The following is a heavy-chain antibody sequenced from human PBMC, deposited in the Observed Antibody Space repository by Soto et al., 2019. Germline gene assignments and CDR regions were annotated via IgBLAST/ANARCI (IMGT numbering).Heavy chain of an antibody. CDR1: GFTFSNAW. CDR2: IKSKSNAGTT. Sequence: EVQLVESGGGLVKPGGSLRLSCAASGFTFSNAWMNWVRQAPGKGLEWVGRIKSKSNAGTTDYAAPVKGRFTIARLDSKNTLYLQMTSRKPEDTAVYYCTTKAPVGWLRLPDDYWGQGNLVTVSS. V-gene: IGHV3-15*07. J-gene: IGHJ4*02. CDR3: TTKAPVGWLRLPDDY. D-gene: IGHD5-12*01.